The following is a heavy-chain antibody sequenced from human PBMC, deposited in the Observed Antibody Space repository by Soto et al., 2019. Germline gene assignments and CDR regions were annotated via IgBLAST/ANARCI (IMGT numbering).Heavy chain of an antibody. D-gene: IGHD6-6*01. CDR3: TRTISALPGDDY. Sequence: EVQLVESGGGLVQPGGSLRLSCAASGFTFNRYWMGWVRQAPGKGPEWLANIKQDGSERYYVDSVKGRFTISRDNVKNSVYLQINSLRAEATAVYDCTRTISALPGDDYWGQGTLVTVSS. CDR2: IKQDGSER. V-gene: IGHV3-7*01. CDR1: GFTFNRYW. J-gene: IGHJ4*02.